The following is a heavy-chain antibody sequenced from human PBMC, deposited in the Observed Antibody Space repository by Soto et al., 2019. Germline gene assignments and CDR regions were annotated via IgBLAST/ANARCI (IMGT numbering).Heavy chain of an antibody. CDR3: AKDQPVMGSSWYESDDYYGMDV. Sequence: EVQLLESGGGLVQPGGSLRLSCAASGFTFSSYAMSWVRQAPGKGLEWVSAISGSGGSTYYADSVKGRFTISRDNSKNTVNLQMYSVRAEYTGVYYCAKDQPVMGSSWYESDDYYGMDVWGQGTTVTVSS. V-gene: IGHV3-23*01. D-gene: IGHD6-13*01. CDR1: GFTFSSYA. CDR2: ISGSGGST. J-gene: IGHJ6*02.